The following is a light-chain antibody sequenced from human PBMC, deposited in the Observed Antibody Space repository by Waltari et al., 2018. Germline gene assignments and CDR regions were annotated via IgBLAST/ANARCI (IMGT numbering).Light chain of an antibody. CDR3: SSYTSSSTSVV. CDR1: RSDVGGYNY. J-gene: IGLJ2*01. V-gene: IGLV2-14*03. CDR2: DVS. Sequence: QSALTQPASVSGSPGQSITISCTGTRSDVGGYNYVSCYQQHPGKAPKLMIYDVSNRPSGVSNRFSGSKSGNTASLTISGLQAEDEADYYCSSYTSSSTSVVFGGGTKLTVL.